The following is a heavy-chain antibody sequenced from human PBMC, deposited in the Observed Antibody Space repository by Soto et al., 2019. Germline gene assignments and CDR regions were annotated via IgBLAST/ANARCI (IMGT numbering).Heavy chain of an antibody. J-gene: IGHJ4*02. CDR2: IYYGGST. V-gene: IGHV4-59*08. CDR1: GDSISTDY. CDR3: AKNWPSGSSVH. Sequence: PSETLSLTCTVSGDSISTDYWSWIRQSPGKGLEWIGFIYYGGSTNYNPSLKSRVTISVDTPKNQFSLKLSSVTAADTAVYYCAKNWPSGSSVHWGQGPLVTLAS. D-gene: IGHD3-10*01.